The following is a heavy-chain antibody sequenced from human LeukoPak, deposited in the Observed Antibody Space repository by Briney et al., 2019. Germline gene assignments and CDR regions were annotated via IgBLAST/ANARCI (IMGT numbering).Heavy chain of an antibody. D-gene: IGHD6-19*01. Sequence: PGGSLRLSCAACGFSFSSFSMSWVRQAPGRGLEWVSSITSCRDNTYEVASLKGRFTISRDKSKNSIYLQMECLRAEDTAVYYCAMGPRSHLSVAHTVENWGQGTLVTVSS. V-gene: IGHV3-23*01. CDR1: GFSFSSFS. CDR2: ITSCRDNT. J-gene: IGHJ4*02. CDR3: AMGPRSHLSVAHTVEN.